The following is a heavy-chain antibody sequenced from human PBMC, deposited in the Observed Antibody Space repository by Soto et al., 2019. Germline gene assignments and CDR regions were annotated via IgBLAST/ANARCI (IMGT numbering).Heavy chain of an antibody. CDR1: GYSFTSYD. V-gene: IGHV1-8*01. D-gene: IGHD2-15*01. CDR2: MNPNSGNT. J-gene: IGHJ3*02. CDR3: ARYPYTSYCSDGSCSYDAFDI. Sequence: QVQMVQSGAEVKKPGASVKVSCRASGYSFTSYDVNWVRQATGQGLEWMGWMNPNSGNTAFAQKFQGSVTRTRDTPISTAYMELSGLRSEDTAVYYCARYPYTSYCSDGSCSYDAFDIWGQGTVVTVSS.